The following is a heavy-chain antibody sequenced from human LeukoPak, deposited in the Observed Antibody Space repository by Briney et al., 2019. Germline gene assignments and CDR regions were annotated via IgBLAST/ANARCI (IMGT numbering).Heavy chain of an antibody. J-gene: IGHJ4*02. CDR1: GFTFTDYY. Sequence: ASVKVSCKASGFTFTDYYIHWVRQAHGQGLEWMGSIHPKSGGTKYAQKFQGRVTVTRDTSISAAYMELSRLTSDDTAVYYCARDPPAAGSTEFDFWGQGTLVTVSS. CDR3: ARDPPAAGSTEFDF. D-gene: IGHD6-13*01. V-gene: IGHV1-2*02. CDR2: IHPKSGGT.